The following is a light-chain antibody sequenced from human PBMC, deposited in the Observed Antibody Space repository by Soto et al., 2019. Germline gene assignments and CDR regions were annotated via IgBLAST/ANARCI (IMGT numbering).Light chain of an antibody. CDR2: SNN. CDR3: AAWDDSLTGVV. Sequence: QSVLTQPTSASGTPGQRVTISCSGSSSNIGSNTINWYQQLPGTAPKLLIYSNNQRPSGVPDRFSGSKSGTSDSLAISGLQSEDEADYYCAAWDDSLTGVVFGGGTKLTVL. V-gene: IGLV1-44*01. CDR1: SSNIGSNT. J-gene: IGLJ2*01.